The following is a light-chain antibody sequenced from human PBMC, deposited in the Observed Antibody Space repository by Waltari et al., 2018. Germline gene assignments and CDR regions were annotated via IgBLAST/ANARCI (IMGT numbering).Light chain of an antibody. Sequence: QLVLTQPPSASASLGASVKLTCTLSSGHSSNAIAWHQPQPVKGPRYLVQGNSDGSHHEGDGIPDRCSGSRSGAERYLTIARLRSEDEADYYCQTWGTGILVFGTGTKVTVL. V-gene: IGLV4-69*01. CDR3: QTWGTGILV. CDR1: SGHSSNA. J-gene: IGLJ1*01. CDR2: GNSDGSH.